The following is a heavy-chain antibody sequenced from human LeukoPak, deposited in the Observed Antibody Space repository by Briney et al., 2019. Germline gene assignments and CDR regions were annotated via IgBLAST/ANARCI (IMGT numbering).Heavy chain of an antibody. CDR1: GFTFSSYA. Sequence: GGSLRLSCAASGFTFSSYAMSWVRQAPGKGLEWVSAISGSGGSTYYADSVKGRFTISRVNSKNTPYLQMNSLRAEDTAVYYCATGVGLDILTGYDDRFDYWGQGTLVTVSS. CDR2: ISGSGGST. D-gene: IGHD3-9*01. J-gene: IGHJ4*02. V-gene: IGHV3-23*01. CDR3: ATGVGLDILTGYDDRFDY.